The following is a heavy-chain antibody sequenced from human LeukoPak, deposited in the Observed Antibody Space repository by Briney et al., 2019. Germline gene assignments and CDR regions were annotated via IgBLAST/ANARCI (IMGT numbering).Heavy chain of an antibody. CDR3: ARQWWGTDYMPRHNWFDP. V-gene: IGHV5-51*01. CDR1: GFSFNTYW. Sequence: GESLKISCKGSGFSFNTYWIGWVRQMPGKGLEWMGIINPDDSDTRYSPPFQGQVTMSADKSINTAYLQWSSLKASDTAMYYCARQWWGTDYMPRHNWFDPWGQGTLVTVSS. J-gene: IGHJ5*02. D-gene: IGHD4-11*01. CDR2: INPDDSDT.